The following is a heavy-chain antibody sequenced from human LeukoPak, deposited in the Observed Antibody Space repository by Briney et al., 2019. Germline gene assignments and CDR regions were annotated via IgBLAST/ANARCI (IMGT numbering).Heavy chain of an antibody. D-gene: IGHD3-10*01. V-gene: IGHV4-4*07. CDR2: IYTSGST. J-gene: IGHJ5*02. CDR3: ARDRVYGSGSYYKSGINWFDP. CDR1: GGSISSYY. Sequence: PSETLSLTCTVSGGSISSYYWSWIRQPAGKGLEWIGRIYTSGSTNYNPSLKSRVTMSVDTSKNQFSLKLSSVTAADTAVYYCARDRVYGSGSYYKSGINWFDPWGQGTLVTVSS.